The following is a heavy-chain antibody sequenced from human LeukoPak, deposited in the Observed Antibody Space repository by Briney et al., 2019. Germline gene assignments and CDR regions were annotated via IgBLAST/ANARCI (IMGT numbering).Heavy chain of an antibody. CDR2: ISAYNGNT. Sequence: ASVKVSCKASGYTFTSYGISWVRQAPGQGLEWMGWISAYNGNTNYAQKLQGRVTMTTDTSTSTAYMELRSLRSDDTAVYYCARGRVGGYCSGGSCPYYFFDPWGQGTLVTVSS. V-gene: IGHV1-18*01. CDR1: GYTFTSYG. J-gene: IGHJ5*02. D-gene: IGHD2-15*01. CDR3: ARGRVGGYCSGGSCPYYFFDP.